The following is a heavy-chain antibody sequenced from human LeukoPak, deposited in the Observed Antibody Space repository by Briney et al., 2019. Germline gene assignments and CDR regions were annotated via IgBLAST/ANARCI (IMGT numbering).Heavy chain of an antibody. J-gene: IGHJ4*02. CDR3: ARNENSGWGYFDY. CDR2: IGGSNGIT. CDR1: RFTFNSYA. Sequence: GGSLRLSCAASRFTFNSYAMSWVRQAPGKGLEWVSVIGGSNGITFYVGSVKGRFTISRDNSKDTLYLQVNSLRAEDTAVYYCARNENSGWGYFDYWGQGTLVTVSS. V-gene: IGHV3-23*01. D-gene: IGHD5-12*01.